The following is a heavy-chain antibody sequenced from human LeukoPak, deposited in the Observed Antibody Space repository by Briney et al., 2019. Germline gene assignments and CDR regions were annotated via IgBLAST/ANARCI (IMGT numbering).Heavy chain of an antibody. CDR2: ISSSGSTI. Sequence: AGGSLRLSCSASGFTFSSYEMNWIRQAPGKGLEWVSYISSSGSTIYYADSVGGRFTVSRDNAKNSLYLQMSSLRAEDTAVYYCARHDYHSNSDAFDVWGQGTMVTVSS. CDR1: GFTFSSYE. D-gene: IGHD4-23*01. CDR3: ARHDYHSNSDAFDV. J-gene: IGHJ3*01. V-gene: IGHV3-48*03.